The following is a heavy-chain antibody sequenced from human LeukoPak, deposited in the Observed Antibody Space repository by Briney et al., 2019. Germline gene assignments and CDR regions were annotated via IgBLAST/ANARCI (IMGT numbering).Heavy chain of an antibody. CDR2: ISSSGGSA. Sequence: PGGSLRLSCAASGFTFTSYAMSWVRQAPGKGLEWVSAISSSGGSASYADSVKGRFTISRDNSKNTLYLQMNSLRAEDTAVHYCAKDLRGSATGDYWGQGTLVTVSS. CDR1: GFTFTSYA. V-gene: IGHV3-23*01. CDR3: AKDLRGSATGDY. D-gene: IGHD3-10*01. J-gene: IGHJ4*02.